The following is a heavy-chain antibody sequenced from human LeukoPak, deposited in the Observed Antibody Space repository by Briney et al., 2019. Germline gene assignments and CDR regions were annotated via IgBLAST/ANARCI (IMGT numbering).Heavy chain of an antibody. Sequence: GRSLRPSCAASGFTFSIYCMHSVRQAPSKGLKWLAVMSYDGRNKYYAVSVKGRFTISRDNSKNTLYLQMNSLRAEDTAVYYCARFGTYDSSGYYYNPVDYWGQGTLVTVSS. CDR2: MSYDGRNK. CDR1: GFTFSIYC. CDR3: ARFGTYDSSGYYYNPVDY. V-gene: IGHV3-30*03. J-gene: IGHJ4*02. D-gene: IGHD3-22*01.